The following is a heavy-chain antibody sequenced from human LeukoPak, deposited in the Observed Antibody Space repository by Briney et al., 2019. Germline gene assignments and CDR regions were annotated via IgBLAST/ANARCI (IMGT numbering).Heavy chain of an antibody. J-gene: IGHJ4*02. V-gene: IGHV1-3*01. CDR3: ARVYGDFPVSSGDSYWHGYFDN. D-gene: IGHD3-22*01. CDR1: GYTFTSYA. Sequence: ASVKVSCKASGYTFTSYAMHWVRQAPGQRLEWMGWINAGNGNTKYSQKFQGRVTITRDTSASTAYMELSSLRSDDTAVYYCARVYGDFPVSSGDSYWHGYFDNWGQGTLVIVSS. CDR2: INAGNGNT.